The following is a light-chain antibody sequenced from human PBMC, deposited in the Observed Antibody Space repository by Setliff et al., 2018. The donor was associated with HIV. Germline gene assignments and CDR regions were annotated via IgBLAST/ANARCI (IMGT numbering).Light chain of an antibody. CDR3: QVWDSSSGLYV. Sequence: SYELTQPPSVSVAPGKTARITCGGNNIGSKSVHWYQQKPGQAPVLVIYYDIDRPSGIPERFSGSNSGNTATLTITRVEAGEEADYYCQVWDSSSGLYVFGTGTKVTVL. CDR2: YDI. V-gene: IGLV3-21*04. J-gene: IGLJ1*01. CDR1: NIGSKS.